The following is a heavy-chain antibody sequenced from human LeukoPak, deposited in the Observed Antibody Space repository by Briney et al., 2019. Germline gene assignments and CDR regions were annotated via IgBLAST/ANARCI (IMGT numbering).Heavy chain of an antibody. V-gene: IGHV1-69*01. CDR2: IIPIFGTA. CDR3: AREPDYSSSWYYFDY. Sequence: GSSVKVSCKASGGTFSSYAISWVRQAPGQGLEWMGGIIPIFGTANYAQKFQGRVTITADESTSTAYMELSSLRSEDTAVYYCAREPDYSSSWYYFDYWGQGTLVTVSS. D-gene: IGHD6-13*01. J-gene: IGHJ4*02. CDR1: GGTFSSYA.